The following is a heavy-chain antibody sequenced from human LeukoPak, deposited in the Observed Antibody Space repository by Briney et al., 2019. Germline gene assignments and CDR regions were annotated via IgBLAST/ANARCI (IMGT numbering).Heavy chain of an antibody. CDR2: IYTSGST. CDR1: GGSISSGGYY. D-gene: IGHD4-17*01. J-gene: IGHJ4*02. CDR3: ARDLYGDYVDY. V-gene: IGHV4-61*02. Sequence: SETLSLTCTVSGGSISSGGYYWSWIRQPAGKGLEWIGRIYTSGSTNYNPSLKSRVTISVDTSKNQFSLKLSSVTAADTAVYYCARDLYGDYVDYWGQGTLVTVSS.